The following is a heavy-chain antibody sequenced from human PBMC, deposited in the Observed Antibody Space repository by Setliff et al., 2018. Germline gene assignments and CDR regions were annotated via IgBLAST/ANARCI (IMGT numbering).Heavy chain of an antibody. Sequence: ASVKVSCKVSGYTLSELFMHWVRQAPGKGLEWMGGFDAEDGETIYAQKFQGRVTMTRDTSTTTVYMELSSLRSDDTAVYYCARAPLESGYYYGQGHYFDYWGQGTLVTVSS. CDR1: GYTLSELF. V-gene: IGHV1-24*01. CDR3: ARAPLESGYYYGQGHYFDY. D-gene: IGHD5-18*01. J-gene: IGHJ4*02. CDR2: FDAEDGET.